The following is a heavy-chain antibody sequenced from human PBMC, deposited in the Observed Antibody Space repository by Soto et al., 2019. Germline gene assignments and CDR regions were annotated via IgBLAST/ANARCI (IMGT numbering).Heavy chain of an antibody. CDR2: INSDGAST. CDR1: GSTFSSYW. V-gene: IGHV3-74*01. D-gene: IGHD6-19*01. J-gene: IGHJ4*02. CDR3: AKSLYGSGWYFPFDS. Sequence: PGGSLRLSYAAAGSTFSSYWMHWVRQAPGKGLVWVSRINSDGASTYYADSVKGRFTISRDNSKNTLYLQMNSLRADDTAVYSCAKSLYGSGWYFPFDSWGQGTLVTVSS.